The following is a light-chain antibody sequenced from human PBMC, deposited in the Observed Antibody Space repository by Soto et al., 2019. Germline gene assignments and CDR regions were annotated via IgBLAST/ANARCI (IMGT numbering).Light chain of an antibody. CDR1: ELSKQY. CDR2: KDN. Sequence: SYELTQTQSVSVSPGQTARITCSGDELSKQYVYWYQQKPGQAPVLVIYKDNERASGIPERFSASSSGTTVTLTISGVRAEDEADYYCQSSDDTGNYYLFGTGTKVTVL. V-gene: IGLV3-25*02. J-gene: IGLJ1*01. CDR3: QSSDDTGNYYL.